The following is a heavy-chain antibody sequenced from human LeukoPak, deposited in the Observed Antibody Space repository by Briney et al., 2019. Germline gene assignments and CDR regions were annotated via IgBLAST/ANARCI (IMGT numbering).Heavy chain of an antibody. Sequence: SETLSLTCTVSGGSISSYYWSWIRQPPGKGLEGIGYIYYSGSTNYNPSLKSRVTISVDTSKNQFSLKLSSVTAADTAVYYCARTPIAVAPFDYWGQGTLVTVSS. J-gene: IGHJ4*02. CDR2: IYYSGST. D-gene: IGHD6-19*01. CDR1: GGSISSYY. V-gene: IGHV4-59*08. CDR3: ARTPIAVAPFDY.